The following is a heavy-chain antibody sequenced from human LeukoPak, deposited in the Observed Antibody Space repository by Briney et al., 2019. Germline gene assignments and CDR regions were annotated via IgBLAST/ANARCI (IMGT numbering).Heavy chain of an antibody. CDR3: ARVRDYSNSPFNWFDA. CDR2: INPNNPAT. Sequence: ASVKVSCKASGYTFNHNYLHWVRQAPGQGLEWMGWINPNNPATHSSHKFQGRVTMTSDSSISTVYLEVNRLKPDDTAVYFCARVRDYSNSPFNWFDAWGQGTLVIVSS. D-gene: IGHD6-6*01. V-gene: IGHV1-2*07. J-gene: IGHJ5*02. CDR1: GYTFNHNY.